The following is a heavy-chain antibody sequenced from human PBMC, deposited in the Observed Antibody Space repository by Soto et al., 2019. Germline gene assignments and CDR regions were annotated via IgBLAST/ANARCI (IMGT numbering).Heavy chain of an antibody. CDR3: ARLQRTFGSYYHYYYMDV. V-gene: IGHV4-34*01. CDR2: INQSGST. J-gene: IGHJ6*03. CDR1: GGSFSDYS. Sequence: QVQLQQWGAGLLKPSETLSLTCAVFGGSFSDYSWSWIRQPPGKGLEWIGEINQSGSTNYNPSLKSRVTIFGDTSKSQFSLKLSSVTAADTAVYYCARLQRTFGSYYHYYYMDVWGRGTTVTVSS. D-gene: IGHD3-10*01.